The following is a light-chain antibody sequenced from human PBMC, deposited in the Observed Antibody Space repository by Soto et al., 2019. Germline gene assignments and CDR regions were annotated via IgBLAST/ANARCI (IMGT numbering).Light chain of an antibody. Sequence: DIQMTQFPSSLSASVGDRVTITCRASQGIRNDLGWYQQKPVKAPKRLIYAASSLQSGVPSRFSGSGSVTEFPLAISSLQPEDSATFYCLQHSTYPLTVGQGTKVEIK. J-gene: IGKJ1*01. CDR2: AAS. CDR1: QGIRND. CDR3: LQHSTYPLT. V-gene: IGKV1-17*01.